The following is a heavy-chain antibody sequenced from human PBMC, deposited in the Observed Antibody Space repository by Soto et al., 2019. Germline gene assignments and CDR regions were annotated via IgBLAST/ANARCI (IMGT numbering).Heavy chain of an antibody. CDR3: ARVATAMVDY. J-gene: IGHJ4*02. CDR1: GGSVSSGSHY. V-gene: IGHV4-61*01. D-gene: IGHD5-18*01. Sequence: QVQLQESGPGLVKPSETLSLTCTVSGGSVSSGSHYWSWIRQPPGKGLEWIGYIYYSGSTNYNPSLKSRVTISVDTSKNQFSRKLSSVTAADTAVYYCARVATAMVDYWGQGTLVTVSS. CDR2: IYYSGST.